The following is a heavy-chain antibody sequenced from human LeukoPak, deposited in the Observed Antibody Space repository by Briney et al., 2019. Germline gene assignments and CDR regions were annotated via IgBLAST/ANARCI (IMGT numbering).Heavy chain of an antibody. CDR2: INPSGGST. CDR1: GGTFSSYA. V-gene: IGHV1-46*01. Sequence: ASVKVSCKASGGTFSSYAISWVRQAPGPGLEWMGIINPSGGSTSYAQKFQGRVTMTRDTSTSTVYMELSSLRSEDTAVYYCARVGPYCSGGSCYSSHAFDIWGQGTMVTVSS. CDR3: ARVGPYCSGGSCYSSHAFDI. D-gene: IGHD2-15*01. J-gene: IGHJ3*02.